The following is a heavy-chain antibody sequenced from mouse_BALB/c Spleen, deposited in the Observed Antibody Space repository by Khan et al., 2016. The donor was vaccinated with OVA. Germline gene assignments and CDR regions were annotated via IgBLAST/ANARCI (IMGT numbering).Heavy chain of an antibody. CDR1: GFTIKDTY. Sequence: VQLKQSGAELVKPGASVKLSCTASGFTIKDTYMHWVKQRPEQGLEWIGRIDPANGNTKYDPKFQGKATITADTSSNTAYLQLNNLTSEDTAVYYCARNYWGVFAYWGQGTLVTVSA. V-gene: IGHV14-3*02. CDR3: ARNYWGVFAY. D-gene: IGHD1-1*01. CDR2: IDPANGNT. J-gene: IGHJ3*01.